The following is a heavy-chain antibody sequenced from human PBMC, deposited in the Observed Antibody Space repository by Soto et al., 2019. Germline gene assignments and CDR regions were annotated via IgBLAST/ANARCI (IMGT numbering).Heavy chain of an antibody. J-gene: IGHJ4*02. Sequence: QITLKESGPTLVKPTQTLTLTCTFSGFSLSTSGVGVGWIRQPPGKALEWLALIYWNDDKRYSPSLKSRLTITKDTSKNQVVLTMTNMDPVDTATYYCAHRLAYYDSSGYYSWGFGYWGQGTLVTVSS. V-gene: IGHV2-5*01. CDR2: IYWNDDK. CDR3: AHRLAYYDSSGYYSWGFGY. CDR1: GFSLSTSGVG. D-gene: IGHD3-22*01.